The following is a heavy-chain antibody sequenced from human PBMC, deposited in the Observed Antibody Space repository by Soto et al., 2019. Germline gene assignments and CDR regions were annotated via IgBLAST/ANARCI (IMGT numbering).Heavy chain of an antibody. J-gene: IGHJ4*02. CDR1: GGTFSSYA. D-gene: IGHD3-3*01. CDR3: ARVRVRVLEWLGSEG. V-gene: IGHV1-69*12. CDR2: IIPIFGTA. Sequence: QVQLVQSGAEVNKPGSSVQVACKDSGGTFSSYAISWVRQAPGQGLEWMGGIIPIFGTANYAQKLQGRVTITADESTSTASMELSSLRSEDTAGYSCARVRVRVLEWLGSEGWGQGTRFTVSS.